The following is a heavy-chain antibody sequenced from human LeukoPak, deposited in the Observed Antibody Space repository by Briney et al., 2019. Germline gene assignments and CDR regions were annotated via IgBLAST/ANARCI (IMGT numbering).Heavy chain of an antibody. CDR3: ARGRQEISMILVVMTGVSYYLDV. Sequence: SETLSLTCAVYGGSFSGYYWTWIRQSPGKGLEWIGEINPGGSTYYNPSPKSRLTISRDTSKNQFSLRLSSVTAADTAVYYCARGRQEISMILVVMTGVSYYLDVWGKGTTVTVS. J-gene: IGHJ6*03. CDR2: INPGGST. V-gene: IGHV4-34*01. CDR1: GGSFSGYY. D-gene: IGHD3-22*01.